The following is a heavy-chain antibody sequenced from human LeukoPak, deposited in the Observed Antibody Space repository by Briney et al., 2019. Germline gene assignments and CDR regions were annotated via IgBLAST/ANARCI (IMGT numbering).Heavy chain of an antibody. Sequence: GRSLRLSCAASGFTFSTYAMHWVRQAPGKGLEWVALISDDGNNKFYADSVKGRFTISRDNSKNTLYLQMRSTLYLQMNSLRVEDTAVYYCARVPSPRYSYGYNYWGQGTLVTVSS. CDR1: GFTFSTYA. J-gene: IGHJ4*02. CDR2: ISDDGNNK. CDR3: ARVPSPRYSYGYNY. V-gene: IGHV3-30-3*01. D-gene: IGHD5-18*01.